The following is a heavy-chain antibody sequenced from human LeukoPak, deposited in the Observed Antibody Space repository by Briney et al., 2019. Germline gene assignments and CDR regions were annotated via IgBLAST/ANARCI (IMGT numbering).Heavy chain of an antibody. CDR3: AREFGTFDL. CDR2: IYYSGST. D-gene: IGHD3-16*01. Sequence: PSGTLSLACAVSGGSISNGYYWSWIRQHPGKGLEWIGYIYYSGSTYYNPSLKSRVIISLDMSKNQFSLKLSSVTAADTAVYYCAREFGTFDLWGQGTLVTVSS. CDR1: GGSISNGYY. J-gene: IGHJ5*02. V-gene: IGHV4-31*11.